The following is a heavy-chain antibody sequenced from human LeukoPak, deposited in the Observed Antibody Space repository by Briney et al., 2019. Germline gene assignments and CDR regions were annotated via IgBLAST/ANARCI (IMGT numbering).Heavy chain of an antibody. J-gene: IGHJ4*02. CDR1: GFTVSSNY. D-gene: IGHD3-22*01. CDR2: IYSGGST. Sequence: GGSLRLSCAASGFTVSSNYMSWVRQAAGKGLEWVSIIYSGGSTYYADSVKGRFTISRDNSKNTVYLQMNSLRAEDTAVYYCARYRNYYDTSGYYPFDYWGQGTLVTVSS. CDR3: ARYRNYYDTSGYYPFDY. V-gene: IGHV3-53*01.